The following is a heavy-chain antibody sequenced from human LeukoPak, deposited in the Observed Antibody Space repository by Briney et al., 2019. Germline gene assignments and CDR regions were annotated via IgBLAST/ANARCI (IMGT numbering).Heavy chain of an antibody. CDR1: GFTFSSYW. J-gene: IGHJ4*02. Sequence: GGSLRLSCAASGFTFSSYWMHWVRRALGEGLVWVSRIISDGSSTSYADSVKGRFTISRDNATNSLYLQMNSLRAEDTALYYCARDPSGVTTAPADYWGQGTLVTVSS. CDR2: IISDGSST. CDR3: ARDPSGVTTAPADY. V-gene: IGHV3-74*01. D-gene: IGHD4-11*01.